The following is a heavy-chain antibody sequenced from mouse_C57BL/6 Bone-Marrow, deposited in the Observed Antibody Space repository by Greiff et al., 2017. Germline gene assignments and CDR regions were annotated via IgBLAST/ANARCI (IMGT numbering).Heavy chain of an antibody. CDR1: GFNIKDDY. CDR3: TTCGYYTYYAMDY. V-gene: IGHV14-4*01. J-gene: IGHJ4*01. Sequence: EVQLQQSGAELVRPGASVKLSCTASGFNIKDDYMHWVKQRPEQGLEWIGWIDPESGDTEYASKVQGKATITADTSSNTAYLQLSSLTSEDTAVYYCTTCGYYTYYAMDYWGQGTSVTVSS. D-gene: IGHD2-3*01. CDR2: IDPESGDT.